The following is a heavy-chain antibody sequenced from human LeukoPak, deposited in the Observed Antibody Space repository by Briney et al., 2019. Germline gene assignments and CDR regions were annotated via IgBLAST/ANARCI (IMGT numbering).Heavy chain of an antibody. Sequence: GGSLRLSCAASAFTFRDAWMIWVRQAPGKWREWVGRIKSRADGSTPEYAAPVTGRFTISREDSNGTLFLQMNSLTTEDTAVYYCATQGVLDAFDIWGQGTMVIVSS. CDR1: AFTFRDAW. CDR2: IKSRADGSTP. V-gene: IGHV3-15*01. D-gene: IGHD3-10*01. CDR3: ATQGVLDAFDI. J-gene: IGHJ3*02.